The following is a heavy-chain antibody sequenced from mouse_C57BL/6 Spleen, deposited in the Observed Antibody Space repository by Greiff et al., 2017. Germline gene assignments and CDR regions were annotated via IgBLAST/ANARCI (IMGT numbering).Heavy chain of an antibody. J-gene: IGHJ2*01. CDR1: GYTFTSYW. Sequence: QVQLQQPGAELVKPGASVKLSCKASGYTFTSYWMQWVKQRPGQGLEWIGEIDPSDSYTNYNQKFKGKATLTVDTSSSTAYMQLSSLTSEDSAVYDCAGGGSSSDLDYWGQGTTLTVSS. D-gene: IGHD1-1*01. CDR3: AGGGSSSDLDY. V-gene: IGHV1-50*01. CDR2: IDPSDSYT.